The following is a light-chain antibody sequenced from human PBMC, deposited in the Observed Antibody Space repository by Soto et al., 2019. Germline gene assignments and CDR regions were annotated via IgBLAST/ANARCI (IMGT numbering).Light chain of an antibody. CDR2: LAS. J-gene: IGKJ1*01. CDR1: QSVSSSY. V-gene: IGKV3-20*01. CDR3: QQYGGSPT. Sequence: EIVLTQSPGTLSLSPGERATLSCRASQSVSSSYLAWYQQKPGQAPRLLIYLASSRATGIPDRFSGSGSGTEFTLTISRLEPEDFAVYYCQQYGGSPTFGQGTKVDIK.